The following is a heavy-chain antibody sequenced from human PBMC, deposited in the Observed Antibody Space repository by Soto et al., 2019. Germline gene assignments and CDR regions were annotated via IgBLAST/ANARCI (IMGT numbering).Heavy chain of an antibody. J-gene: IGHJ4*02. CDR1: GGSFSGYY. CDR2: INHSGST. Sequence: PSETLSLTCAVYGGSFSGYYWSWIRQPPGKGLEWIGEINHSGSTNYNPSLKSRVNISVDTSKNQFSLKLSSVTAADTAVYYCASDYDFWSGYQYYFDYWGQGTLVTVSS. D-gene: IGHD3-3*01. CDR3: ASDYDFWSGYQYYFDY. V-gene: IGHV4-34*01.